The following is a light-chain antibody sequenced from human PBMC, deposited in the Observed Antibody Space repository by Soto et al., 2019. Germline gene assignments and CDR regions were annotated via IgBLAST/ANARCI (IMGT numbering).Light chain of an antibody. CDR1: QSVSSN. CDR3: EQYDSWPWT. Sequence: EIVMTQSPASLSVPPGERATLSCRASQSVSSNFAWYLQKPGQAPRLLIYGASTRATAVPARVIANGSGRELTLTTSSLQSDEFRVYYGEQYDSWPWTFGQGTKVESK. CDR2: GAS. J-gene: IGKJ1*01. V-gene: IGKV3-15*01.